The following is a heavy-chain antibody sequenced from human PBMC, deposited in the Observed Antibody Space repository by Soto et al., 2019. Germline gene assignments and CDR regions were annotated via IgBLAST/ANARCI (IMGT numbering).Heavy chain of an antibody. D-gene: IGHD1-26*01. J-gene: IGHJ4*02. CDR2: IIPIFGTA. CDR3: ASHSGQAAYLCY. CDR1: GGTFSSYS. Sequence: SVNVSCKASGGTFSSYSISWVRQAPGQGLEWMGGIIPIFGTANYAQKFQGRVTITADESTSTAYTELSSLRSEDTAVYYCASHSGQAAYLCYWGQGTLVTVSS. V-gene: IGHV1-69*13.